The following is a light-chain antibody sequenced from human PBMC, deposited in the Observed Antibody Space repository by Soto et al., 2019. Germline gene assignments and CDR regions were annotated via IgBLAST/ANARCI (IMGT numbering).Light chain of an antibody. CDR3: QQYNNWPPRHT. CDR2: GAS. V-gene: IGKV3-15*01. CDR1: QTVSTN. J-gene: IGKJ2*01. Sequence: EIVMTQSPVTLSVSPGERAALSSRASQTVSTNLAWYQQKPGQAPRLLIYGASTRATGIPDRFSGSGSGTEFTLTISSLQSEDFAVYYCQQYNNWPPRHTFGQGTKLEIK.